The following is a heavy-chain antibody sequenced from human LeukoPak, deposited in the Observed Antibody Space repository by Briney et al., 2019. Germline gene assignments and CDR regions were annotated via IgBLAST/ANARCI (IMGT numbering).Heavy chain of an antibody. CDR3: ARGGDWNDRWFDP. CDR2: IYSGGST. CDR1: GFTVSSNY. D-gene: IGHD1-1*01. J-gene: IGHJ5*02. Sequence: GGSLRLSCAASGFTVSSNYMSWVRQAPGKGLEWVSVIYSGGSTYYADSVKGRFTISRDNSKNTLYLQMNSLRAEDTAVYYCARGGDWNDRWFDPWGQGTLVTVSS. V-gene: IGHV3-53*05.